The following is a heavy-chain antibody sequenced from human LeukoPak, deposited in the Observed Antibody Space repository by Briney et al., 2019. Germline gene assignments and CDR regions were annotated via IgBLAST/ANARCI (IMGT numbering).Heavy chain of an antibody. Sequence: SETLSLTCTVSGGSISSYYWSWIRQPPGKGLEWIGYIYYSGSTNYNPSLKSRVTISVDTSKNQFSLKLSSVTAADTAVYYCARGSLAVAGRRGGYYYYMDVWGKGTTVTVSS. V-gene: IGHV4-59*12. J-gene: IGHJ6*03. CDR2: IYYSGST. CDR3: ARGSLAVAGRRGGYYYYMDV. CDR1: GGSISSYY. D-gene: IGHD6-19*01.